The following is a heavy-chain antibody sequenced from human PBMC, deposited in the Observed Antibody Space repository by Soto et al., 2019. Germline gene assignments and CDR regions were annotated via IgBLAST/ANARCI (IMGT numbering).Heavy chain of an antibody. Sequence: PSETLSLTCAVSGGSIRSSNWWSWVSQPPGKGLEWIGEIYHSGSTNYNPSLKSRVTISVDRSKNQFSLKLSSVTAADTAVYYCARHAGSARFGELYYFDYWGQGTLVTVSS. CDR3: ARHAGSARFGELYYFDY. CDR1: GGSIRSSNW. CDR2: IYHSGST. J-gene: IGHJ4*02. V-gene: IGHV4-4*02. D-gene: IGHD3-10*01.